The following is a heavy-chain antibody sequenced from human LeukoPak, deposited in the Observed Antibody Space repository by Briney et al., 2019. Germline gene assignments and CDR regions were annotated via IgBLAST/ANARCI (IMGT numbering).Heavy chain of an antibody. D-gene: IGHD4-11*01. J-gene: IGHJ4*02. V-gene: IGHV4-59*01. Sequence: SETLSLTCTVSGDSITGYHWSWIRQPPGKGLEWIGYVYYIGSTRYNPSLKSRVTISVDTSNNQFSLNLNSVTAADTAVYYCARDTTSWNYWGQGILVTVSS. CDR3: ARDTTSWNY. CDR2: VYYIGST. CDR1: GDSITGYH.